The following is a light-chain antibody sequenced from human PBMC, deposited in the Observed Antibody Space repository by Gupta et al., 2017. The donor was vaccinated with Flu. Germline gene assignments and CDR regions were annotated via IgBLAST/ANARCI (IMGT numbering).Light chain of an antibody. Sequence: ESATLSCRAPQSVSNSYLAWYQQKPGQAPRLLIYGASSRATGTPDRFSGSGPGTDFTLTISRLEPEDFALYYCQQYGSSPWTFGQGTKVESK. CDR2: GAS. CDR3: QQYGSSPWT. J-gene: IGKJ1*01. V-gene: IGKV3-20*01. CDR1: QSVSNSY.